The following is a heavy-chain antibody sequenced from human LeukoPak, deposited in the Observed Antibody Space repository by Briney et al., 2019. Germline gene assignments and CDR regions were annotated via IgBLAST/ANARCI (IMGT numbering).Heavy chain of an antibody. J-gene: IGHJ4*02. CDR1: GGSIIINNYY. V-gene: IGHV4-39*07. D-gene: IGHD3-16*01. CDR3: AIRRGGELVDY. CDR2: INHSGST. Sequence: SETLSLTCTVSGGSIIINNYYWAWIRQPPGKGLEWIGEINHSGSTNYNPSLKSRVTISVDTSKNQFSLKLSSVTAADTAVYYCAIRRGGELVDYWGQGTLVTVSS.